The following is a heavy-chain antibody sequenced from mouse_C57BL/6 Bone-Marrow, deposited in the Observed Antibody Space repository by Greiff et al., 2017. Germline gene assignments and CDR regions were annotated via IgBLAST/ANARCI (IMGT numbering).Heavy chain of an antibody. V-gene: IGHV14-4*01. CDR2: IDTEIGDT. D-gene: IGHD2-3*01. Sequence: EVKLMESGAELVRPGASVKLSCTASGFNIKDDYIHWVKQKPEQGLEGIGWIDTEIGDTECASKFQGKAIITSDTSYNTADLQLSSLTSENTAVYYCSSFDGNYFDFWGQGTPLTVAS. CDR1: GFNIKDDY. J-gene: IGHJ2*01. CDR3: SSFDGNYFDF.